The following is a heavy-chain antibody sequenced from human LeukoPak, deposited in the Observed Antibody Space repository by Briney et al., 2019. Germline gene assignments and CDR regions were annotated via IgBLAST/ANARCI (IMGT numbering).Heavy chain of an antibody. CDR3: ARDRQQLGGALSWFDP. Sequence: PSETLSLTCTVSGGSISSYYWSWIRQPPGKGLEWIGYIYYSGSTNYNPSLESRVTISVDTSKNQFSLNLSSVTAADTAVYYCARDRQQLGGALSWFDPWGQGTLVTVSS. D-gene: IGHD6-6*01. V-gene: IGHV4-59*01. CDR1: GGSISSYY. J-gene: IGHJ5*02. CDR2: IYYSGST.